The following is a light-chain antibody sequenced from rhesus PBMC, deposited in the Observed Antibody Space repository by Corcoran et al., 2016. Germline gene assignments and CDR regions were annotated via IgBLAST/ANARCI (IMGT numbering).Light chain of an antibody. CDR2: DPS. Sequence: EIVMTQSPATLSVSPGERATLPCRASQSVSSNLAWYQQKPGQSPRLLIYDPSNRATGIPDRFSGSGSGTDFTLTISSLEPEGVGVYYCLQESSWPLTFGGGTNVGIK. CDR3: LQESSWPLT. CDR1: QSVSSN. V-gene: IGKV3-35*01. J-gene: IGKJ4*01.